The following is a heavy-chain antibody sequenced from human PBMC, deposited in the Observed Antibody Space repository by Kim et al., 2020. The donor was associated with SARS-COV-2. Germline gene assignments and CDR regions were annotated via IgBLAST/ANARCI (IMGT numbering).Heavy chain of an antibody. V-gene: IGHV4-61*07. CDR3: ARQLQAARPSNYFDY. J-gene: IGHJ4*02. Sequence: PSLKARVTISVDTPKNQFPLTLSSVTAADTAVYYCARQLQAARPSNYFDYWGQGTLVTVSS. D-gene: IGHD6-6*01.